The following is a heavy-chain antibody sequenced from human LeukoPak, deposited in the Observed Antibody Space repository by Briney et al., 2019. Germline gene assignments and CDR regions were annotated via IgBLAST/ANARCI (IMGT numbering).Heavy chain of an antibody. CDR3: ARLYRGSYTRLDP. CDR2: IYYSGGT. Sequence: PSETLSLTCTVSGGSISGFHWSWIRQPPGKGLDYIGDIYYSGGTNYNPSLKSRVTISVDTSKNQFSLRLSSVTAADTAVYYCARLYRGSYTRLDPWGQGTLVTVSS. D-gene: IGHD1-26*01. V-gene: IGHV4-59*08. CDR1: GGSISGFH. J-gene: IGHJ5*02.